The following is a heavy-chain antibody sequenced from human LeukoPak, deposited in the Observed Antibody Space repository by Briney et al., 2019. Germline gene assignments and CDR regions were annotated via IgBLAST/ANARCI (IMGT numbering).Heavy chain of an antibody. Sequence: GGSLRLSCAASGFTFSSYSMNWVRQAPGKGVEWVSAISSSSSYIYYADSVKGRFTISRDNSKNTLYLQMNSLRAEDTAVYYCAKVFPGSGSWYTVGYFNYWGQGTLFTVSS. CDR2: ISSSSSYI. CDR3: AKVFPGSGSWYTVGYFNY. J-gene: IGHJ4*02. CDR1: GFTFSSYS. D-gene: IGHD6-13*01. V-gene: IGHV3-21*04.